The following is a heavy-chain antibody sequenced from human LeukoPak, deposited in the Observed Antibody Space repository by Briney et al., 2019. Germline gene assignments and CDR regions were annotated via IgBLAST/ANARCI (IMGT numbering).Heavy chain of an antibody. J-gene: IGHJ3*02. CDR3: VANGWYALDI. V-gene: IGHV4-4*02. Sequence: SETLSLTCAVSGGSISSTNWWSWVRQSPGKGLEWIGEIYHSGSTNYKPSLRSRVTISVDKSENQFSLNLSSVTAADTAVYYCVANGWYALDIWGQGTMVTVSS. CDR1: GGSISSTNW. CDR2: IYHSGST. D-gene: IGHD6-19*01.